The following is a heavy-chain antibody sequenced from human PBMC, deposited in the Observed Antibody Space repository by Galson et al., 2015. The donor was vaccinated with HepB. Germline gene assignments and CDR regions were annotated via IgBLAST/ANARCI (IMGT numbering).Heavy chain of an antibody. Sequence: CAISGDSVSSNSAAWNWIRQSPSRGLEWLGRTYYRSKWFNGYAVSVKSRIIINPDTSKNQFSLQLNSVTPEDTAVYYCVRDHLDRYNRGFDPWGQGTLVTVSS. CDR3: VRDHLDRYNRGFDP. J-gene: IGHJ5*02. CDR2: TYYRSKWFN. CDR1: GDSVSSNSAA. D-gene: IGHD1-14*01. V-gene: IGHV6-1*01.